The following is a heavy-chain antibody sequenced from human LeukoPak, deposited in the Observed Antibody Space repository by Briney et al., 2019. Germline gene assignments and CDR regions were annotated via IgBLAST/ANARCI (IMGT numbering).Heavy chain of an antibody. D-gene: IGHD4-17*01. J-gene: IGHJ1*01. CDR2: INPNSGGT. CDR3: ARDGAYGDYVPYFQH. CDR1: GYTFTGYY. V-gene: IGHV1-2*02. Sequence: ASVKVSCKASGYTFTGYYMHWVRQAPGQGLEWMGWINPNSGGTNYAQKFQGRVTMTRDTSISTAYMELSRLRSDDTAVYYCARDGAYGDYVPYFQHWGQGTLVTVSS.